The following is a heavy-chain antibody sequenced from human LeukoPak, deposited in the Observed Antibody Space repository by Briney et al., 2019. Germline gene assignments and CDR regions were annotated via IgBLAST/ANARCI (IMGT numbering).Heavy chain of an antibody. CDR3: ATTYYYDSSGHLFHY. Sequence: GGSLRLSCAASGFTFSTYRMNWVRQAPGKGLEWVSSISTSSSDISYADSLKGRFAISRDNANNSLYLQMNTLRAEDTAVYYCATTYYYDSSGHLFHYWGQGTLVTVSS. D-gene: IGHD3-22*01. CDR1: GFTFSTYR. CDR2: ISTSSSDI. V-gene: IGHV3-21*01. J-gene: IGHJ4*02.